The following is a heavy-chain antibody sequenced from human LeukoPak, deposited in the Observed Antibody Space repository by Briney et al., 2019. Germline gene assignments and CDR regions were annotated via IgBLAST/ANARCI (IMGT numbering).Heavy chain of an antibody. CDR2: IDPDSGGT. CDR3: ARSRPWLIWFDP. J-gene: IGHJ5*02. CDR1: GYTFTGYN. D-gene: IGHD6-6*01. V-gene: IGHV1-2*02. Sequence: GASVKVSCKASGYTFTGYNMNWVRQAPGQGLEWMGWIDPDSGGTNYAQKFQGRVTMTRDTSINTAYMELNSLRSDDTAVYYCARSRPWLIWFDPWGQGTLVTVSS.